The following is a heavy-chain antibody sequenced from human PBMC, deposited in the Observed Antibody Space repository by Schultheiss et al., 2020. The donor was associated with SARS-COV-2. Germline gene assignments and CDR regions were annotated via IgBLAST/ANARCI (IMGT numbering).Heavy chain of an antibody. CDR3: AKARVTITFGGVIVPFDY. J-gene: IGHJ4*02. D-gene: IGHD3-16*02. Sequence: GESLKISCAASGFTFSSYSMNWVRQAPGKGLEWVSYISSSSSTIYYADSVKGRFTISRDNAKNSLYLQMNSLRAEDTAVYYCAKARVTITFGGVIVPFDYWGQGTLVTVSS. CDR1: GFTFSSYS. V-gene: IGHV3-48*04. CDR2: ISSSSSTI.